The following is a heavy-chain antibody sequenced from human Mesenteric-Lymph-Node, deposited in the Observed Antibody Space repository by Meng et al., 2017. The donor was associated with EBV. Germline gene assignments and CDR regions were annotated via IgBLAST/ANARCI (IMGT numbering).Heavy chain of an antibody. CDR3: SRDSIYNGQDS. V-gene: IGHV1-8*01. Sequence: QVHLVQPGAEVKKPGASVKVSCKASGYTFTSYDINWVRQATGQGLEWMGWMNPNSGATGSTQKFQGRVTMTRNTSISTAYMELNSLTSEDTAVYYCSRDSIYNGQDSWGQGTLVTVSS. D-gene: IGHD5-24*01. CDR1: GYTFTSYD. CDR2: MNPNSGAT. J-gene: IGHJ4*02.